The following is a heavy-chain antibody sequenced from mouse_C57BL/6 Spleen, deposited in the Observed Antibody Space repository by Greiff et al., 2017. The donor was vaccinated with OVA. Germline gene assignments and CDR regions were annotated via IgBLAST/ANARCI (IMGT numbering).Heavy chain of an antibody. Sequence: QVTLKVSGPGILQPSQTLSLTCSFSGFSLSTFGMGVGWIRQPSGQGLEWLAHIWLDDDKYYNPALKSRLTISKDTSKNQVFLKSVNVDTADTATYDCARMGESLFAFDYWGQGTTLTVSS. J-gene: IGHJ2*01. CDR3: ARMGESLFAFDY. CDR2: IWLDDDK. CDR1: GFSLSTFGMG. V-gene: IGHV8-8*01.